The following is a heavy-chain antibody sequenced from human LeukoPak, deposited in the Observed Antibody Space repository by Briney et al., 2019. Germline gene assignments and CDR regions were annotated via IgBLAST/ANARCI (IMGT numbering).Heavy chain of an antibody. D-gene: IGHD2-15*01. Sequence: GGSLRLSCAASGFIFSDHYMDWVRQAPGKGLEWVGRSRNKANSHTTEYAASVKGRFTVSRDNSKNSLYLQMNSLKTEDTAVYYCARVRAATDLDYWGQGTLVTVSS. CDR2: SRNKANSHTT. V-gene: IGHV3-72*01. J-gene: IGHJ4*02. CDR3: ARVRAATDLDY. CDR1: GFIFSDHY.